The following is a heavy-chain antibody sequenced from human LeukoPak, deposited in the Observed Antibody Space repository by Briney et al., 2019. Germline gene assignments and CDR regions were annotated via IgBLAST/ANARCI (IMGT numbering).Heavy chain of an antibody. D-gene: IGHD2-21*01. Sequence: PGGSLRLSCAASGFTFSGSAMHWVRQASGKGLEWVGRIRSKANSYATAYAASVKGRFTISRDDSKNTAYLQMNSLKTEDTAVYYCTRPHSDFDYWGQGTLVTVSS. CDR1: GFTFSGSA. J-gene: IGHJ4*02. CDR2: IRSKANSYAT. CDR3: TRPHSDFDY. V-gene: IGHV3-73*01.